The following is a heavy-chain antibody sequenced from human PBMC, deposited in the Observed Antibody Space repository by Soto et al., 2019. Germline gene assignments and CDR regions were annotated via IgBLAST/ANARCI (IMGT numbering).Heavy chain of an antibody. V-gene: IGHV4-4*02. Sequence: SETLSLTCAVSGGSISSSNWWSWVRQPPGKGLEWIGEIYHSGSTNYNPSLKSRVTISVDKSKNQFSLKLSSVTAADTAVYYCARERTMVVVVAATPARAFDIWGQGTMVTV. CDR1: GGSISSSNW. CDR2: IYHSGST. D-gene: IGHD2-15*01. CDR3: ARERTMVVVVAATPARAFDI. J-gene: IGHJ3*02.